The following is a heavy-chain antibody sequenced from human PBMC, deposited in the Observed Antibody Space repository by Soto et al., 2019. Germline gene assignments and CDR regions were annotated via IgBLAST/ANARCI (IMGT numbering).Heavy chain of an antibody. Sequence: QLQLQESGPGLVKPSETLSLTCTVSGGSISSSSYYWGWIRQPPGKGLEWIGSIYYSGSTYYNPSLKSRVPISVDTSKNQFSLKLSSVTAADTAVYYCARWSLRIAANSFDYWGQGTLVTVSS. V-gene: IGHV4-39*01. CDR1: GGSISSSSYY. D-gene: IGHD2-15*01. CDR3: ARWSLRIAANSFDY. CDR2: IYYSGST. J-gene: IGHJ4*02.